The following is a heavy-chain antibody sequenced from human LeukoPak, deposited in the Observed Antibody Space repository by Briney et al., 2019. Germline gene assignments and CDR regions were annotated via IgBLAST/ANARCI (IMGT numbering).Heavy chain of an antibody. CDR3: ARDTFFGGIAAAGTDY. Sequence: PGGSLRLSCAASGFTFSDYYMSWIRQAPGKGLEWVSYISSSGSTIYYADSVKGRFTISRDNAKNSLYLQMNSLRAEDTAVYYCARDTFFGGIAAAGTDYWGQGTLVTVSS. V-gene: IGHV3-11*04. CDR1: GFTFSDYY. D-gene: IGHD6-13*01. J-gene: IGHJ4*02. CDR2: ISSSGSTI.